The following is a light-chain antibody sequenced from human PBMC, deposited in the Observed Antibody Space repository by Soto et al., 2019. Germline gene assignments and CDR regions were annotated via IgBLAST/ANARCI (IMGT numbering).Light chain of an antibody. CDR3: QQHQT. CDR2: DVS. CDR1: QSVSSY. J-gene: IGKJ1*01. Sequence: EIVMTQSPGTVSVSPGDRATLSCRASQSVSSYLAWYQQKPGQAPRLLIYDVSNRATGIPARFSGSGSGTDFTLTISSLEPEDFAVYYCQQHQTFGQGTKVDIK. V-gene: IGKV3-11*01.